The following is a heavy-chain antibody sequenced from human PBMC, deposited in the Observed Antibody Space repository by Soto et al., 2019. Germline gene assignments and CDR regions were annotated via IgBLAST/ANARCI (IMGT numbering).Heavy chain of an antibody. V-gene: IGHV1-69*13. CDR1: GGTFISYP. D-gene: IGHD1-26*01. J-gene: IGHJ3*02. CDR3: AVNSPGASDAFDI. Sequence: VKVSCKSSGGTFISYPRRGVRQAPGQGLEWMGGIIPIFGTANYAQKYKGRVTITADKSTSTAYMELSSLRSEDTAVYLCAVNSPGASDAFDIWGQGTMVTVSS. CDR2: IIPIFGTA.